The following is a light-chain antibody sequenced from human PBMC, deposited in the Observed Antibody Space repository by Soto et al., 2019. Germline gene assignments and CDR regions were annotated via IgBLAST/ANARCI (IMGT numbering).Light chain of an antibody. CDR1: SSNIGTHY. Sequence: QSVLTQPPSASGTPGQRVTISCSGSSSNIGTHYVYWYQQLPGTAPKLLIHRNDQRPSGVPDRFSGSKSGTSASLAISGLRSEDEADYYCATWDDSRSGFFVFGSGTKVTVL. CDR3: ATWDDSRSGFFV. J-gene: IGLJ1*01. CDR2: RND. V-gene: IGLV1-47*01.